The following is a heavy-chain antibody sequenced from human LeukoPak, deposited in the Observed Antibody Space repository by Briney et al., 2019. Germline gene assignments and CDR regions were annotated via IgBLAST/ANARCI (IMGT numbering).Heavy chain of an antibody. CDR3: ARDLSDSGSYISPFQYFQH. Sequence: ASVKVSCKASGYTFTGYYMHWVRQAPGQGLEWMGWINPNSGGTNYAQKFQGRVSMTRDTSISTAYMELSRLRSDDTAVYYCARDLSDSGSYISPFQYFQHWGQGTLVTVSS. V-gene: IGHV1-2*02. D-gene: IGHD1-26*01. CDR2: INPNSGGT. J-gene: IGHJ1*01. CDR1: GYTFTGYY.